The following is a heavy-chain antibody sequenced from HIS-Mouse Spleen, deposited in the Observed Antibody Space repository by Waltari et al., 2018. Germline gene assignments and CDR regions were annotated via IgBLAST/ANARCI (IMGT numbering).Heavy chain of an antibody. J-gene: IGHJ2*01. CDR1: GGSISSSSYY. CDR3: AREIPYSSSWYDWYFDL. D-gene: IGHD6-13*01. CDR2: IYYSGRT. Sequence: QLQLQESGPGLVKPSETLSLTCTVSGGSISSSSYYWGWIRQPPGKGLEWIGSIYYSGRTDSNPALKGRVTISVDTSKNQVSLKLSSVTAADTAVYYCAREIPYSSSWYDWYFDLWGRGTLVTVSS. V-gene: IGHV4-39*07.